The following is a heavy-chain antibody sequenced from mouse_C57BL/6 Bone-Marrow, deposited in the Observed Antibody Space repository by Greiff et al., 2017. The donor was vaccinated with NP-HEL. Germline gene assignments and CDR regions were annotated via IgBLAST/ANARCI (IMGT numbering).Heavy chain of an antibody. CDR1: GFTFSDAW. D-gene: IGHD2-2*01. J-gene: IGHJ2*01. Sequence: EVMLVESGGGLVQPGGSMKLSCAASGFTFSDAWMDWVRQSPVKGLEWVAEIRNKANNHATYYAESVKGRFTISRDDSKSSVYLQMNSLRAEDTGIYYCTRTTMVYFDYWGQGTTLTVSS. CDR2: IRNKANNHAT. V-gene: IGHV6-6*01. CDR3: TRTTMVYFDY.